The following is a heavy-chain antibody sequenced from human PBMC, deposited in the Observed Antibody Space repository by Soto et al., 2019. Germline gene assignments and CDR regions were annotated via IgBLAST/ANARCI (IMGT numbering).Heavy chain of an antibody. D-gene: IGHD2-15*01. CDR2: IYYSGST. CDR3: ARDSRDIVAVVAAGRWFDS. Sequence: QLQLQESGPGLVKPSETLSLTCTVSGGSISSSSYYWGWIRQPPEKGLEWIGSIYYSGSTYYNPSLKGRVTISVDTSKNQFSLKLSSVTAADTAVYYCARDSRDIVAVVAAGRWFDSWGQGTLVTVSS. J-gene: IGHJ5*01. CDR1: GGSISSSSYY. V-gene: IGHV4-39*02.